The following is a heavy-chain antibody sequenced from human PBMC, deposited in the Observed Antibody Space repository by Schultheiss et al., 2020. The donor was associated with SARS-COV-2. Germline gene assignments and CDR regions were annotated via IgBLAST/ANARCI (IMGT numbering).Heavy chain of an antibody. D-gene: IGHD5-18*01. CDR2: IYPGDSDT. CDR3: ARDRSWDTPDY. J-gene: IGHJ4*02. CDR1: GYSFTGYW. V-gene: IGHV5-51*01. Sequence: GESLKISCKGSGYSFTGYWIGWVRQMPGKGLEWMGIIYPGDSDTRYSPSFQGQVTISADKAISTAYLQWSSLKASDTAMYYCARDRSWDTPDYWGQGTLVTVSS.